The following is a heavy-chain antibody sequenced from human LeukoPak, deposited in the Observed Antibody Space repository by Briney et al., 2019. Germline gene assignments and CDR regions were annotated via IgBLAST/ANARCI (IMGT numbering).Heavy chain of an antibody. CDR2: IRSKAYGGTT. CDR3: TRDRYCSGGSCYSPPNWFDH. CDR1: GFTFGDYA. Sequence: GRSLRLSCTASGFTFGDYAMSWFRQAPGKGLEWVGFIRSKAYGGTTEYAASVKGRFTISRDDSKSIAYLQMNSLKTEDTAVYYCTRDRYCSGGSCYSPPNWFDHWGQGTLVTVSS. D-gene: IGHD2-15*01. J-gene: IGHJ5*02. V-gene: IGHV3-49*03.